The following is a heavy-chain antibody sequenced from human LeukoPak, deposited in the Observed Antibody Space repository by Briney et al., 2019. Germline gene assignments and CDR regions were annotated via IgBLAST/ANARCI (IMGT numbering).Heavy chain of an antibody. CDR1: GFTFSSYFW. J-gene: IGHJ4*02. CDR2: IKSDGSSS. Sequence: GGSLRLSCAASGFTFSSYFWMHWVRQAPGKGLVWVSRIKSDGSSSTYADSLKGRYTISRDSAKNSLYLQMNTLRAEDTAVYYCVRDLDLGGYSSFEYWGQGTLVTVSS. CDR3: VRDLDLGGYSSFEY. V-gene: IGHV3-74*01. D-gene: IGHD4-23*01.